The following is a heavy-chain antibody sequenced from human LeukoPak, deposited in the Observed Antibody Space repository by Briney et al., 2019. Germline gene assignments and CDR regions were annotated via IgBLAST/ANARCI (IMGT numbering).Heavy chain of an antibody. CDR2: LLTGGST. Sequence: SETLSLTCTVCGGSISSFYWNWIRQPAGKGLEWIGGLLTGGSTIYNPSLKSRVTISVDKSKNQFSLKLSSVTAADTAVYYCARDEGSGHYDSWGQGTLVTVSS. D-gene: IGHD3-3*01. J-gene: IGHJ4*02. CDR1: GGSISSFY. V-gene: IGHV4-4*07. CDR3: ARDEGSGHYDS.